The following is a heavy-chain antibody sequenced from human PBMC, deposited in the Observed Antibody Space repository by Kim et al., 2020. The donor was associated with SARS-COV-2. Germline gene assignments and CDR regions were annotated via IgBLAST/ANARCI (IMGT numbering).Heavy chain of an antibody. V-gene: IGHV3-48*04. Sequence: GGSLRLSCAASGFTFSHSGMNWVRQAPGKGLEWVSHIRGYSNTTKNADSVTVRGSITIDNTETTMTPQMNSHRAETKAVADYVSTSDPASNIWG. CDR1: GFTFSHSG. CDR2: IRGYSNTT. D-gene: IGHD2-8*02. CDR3: VSTSDPASNI. J-gene: IGHJ3*02.